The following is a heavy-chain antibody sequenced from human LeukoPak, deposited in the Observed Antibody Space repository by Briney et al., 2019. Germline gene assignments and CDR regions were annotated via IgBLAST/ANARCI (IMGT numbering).Heavy chain of an antibody. CDR1: GYTLTELS. CDR2: MNPNSGNT. V-gene: IGHV1-8*01. Sequence: GASVKVSCKVSGYTLTELSMHWVRQATGQGLEWMGWMNPNSGNTGYAQKFQGRVTMTRNTSISTAYMELSSLRSDDTAVYYCARDSSAYYYGSGRYYDYWGQGTLVTVSS. D-gene: IGHD3-10*01. CDR3: ARDSSAYYYGSGRYYDY. J-gene: IGHJ4*02.